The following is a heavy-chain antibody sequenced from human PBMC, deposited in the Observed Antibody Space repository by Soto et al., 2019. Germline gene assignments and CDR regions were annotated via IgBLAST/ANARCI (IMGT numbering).Heavy chain of an antibody. D-gene: IGHD3-10*01. V-gene: IGHV4-30-4*01. Sequence: ILSLTCTVSGGSNISPASYSRWIRQTPGKDMEWIGYIYYSRSTDYNQTIKRRVTNSVDTSKNQFSLKLSSVTAADTAVYYCARVGGFGATTIDYWGQG. CDR3: ARVGGFGATTIDY. J-gene: IGHJ4*02. CDR1: GGSNISPASY. CDR2: IYYSRST.